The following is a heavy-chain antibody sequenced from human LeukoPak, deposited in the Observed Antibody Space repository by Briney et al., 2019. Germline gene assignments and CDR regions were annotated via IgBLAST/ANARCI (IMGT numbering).Heavy chain of an antibody. Sequence: SETLSLTCAVYGGSFSGYYWSWIRQPPGKGLEWIGEINHSGSTNYNPSLKSRVTISVNTSTNQFSLKLSSVTAADTAVYYCARGVGICSSTSCYPYYFDYWGQGTLVTVSS. V-gene: IGHV4-34*01. CDR1: GGSFSGYY. J-gene: IGHJ4*02. CDR3: ARGVGICSSTSCYPYYFDY. CDR2: INHSGST. D-gene: IGHD2-2*01.